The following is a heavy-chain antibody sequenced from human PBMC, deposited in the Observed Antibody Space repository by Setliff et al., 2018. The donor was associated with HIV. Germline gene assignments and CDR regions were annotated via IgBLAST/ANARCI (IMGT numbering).Heavy chain of an antibody. CDR3: AREVILRVYGDYAQYHYYMDV. J-gene: IGHJ6*03. D-gene: IGHD4-17*01. Sequence: SVKVSCKASGGTFSSYALSWVRQAPGQGLEWMGGIIPLFGTTKNAQKFQGRVTTTADESTSTAYMELSSLRSEDTAVYYCAREVILRVYGDYAQYHYYMDVWGKGTTVTVSS. V-gene: IGHV1-69*13. CDR1: GGTFSSYA. CDR2: IIPLFGTT.